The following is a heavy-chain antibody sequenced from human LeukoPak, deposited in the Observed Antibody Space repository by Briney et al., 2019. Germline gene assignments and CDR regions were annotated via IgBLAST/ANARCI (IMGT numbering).Heavy chain of an antibody. D-gene: IGHD2-15*01. CDR1: GGSFSGYY. Sequence: SETLSLTCAVYGGSFSGYYWSWIRQPPGKGLEWIGRIYTSGSTNYNPSLKSRVTISVDTSKNQFSLKLSSVTAADTAVYYCARGYCSGGSCYSPYYFDYWGQGTLVTVSS. J-gene: IGHJ4*02. CDR3: ARGYCSGGSCYSPYYFDY. CDR2: IYTSGST. V-gene: IGHV4-59*10.